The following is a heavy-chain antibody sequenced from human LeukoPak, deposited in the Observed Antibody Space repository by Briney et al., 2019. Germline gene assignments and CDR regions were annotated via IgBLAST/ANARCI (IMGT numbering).Heavy chain of an antibody. V-gene: IGHV3-23*01. CDR3: ASGLWFGELRYYYYGMDV. CDR2: ISGSGGST. D-gene: IGHD3-10*01. J-gene: IGHJ6*04. CDR1: GFTFSSYA. Sequence: GGSLRLSCAASGFTFSSYAMSWVRQAPGKGLEWVSVISGSGGSTYYADSVKGRFTISRDNSKNTLYLQMNSLRAEDTAVYYCASGLWFGELRYYYYGMDVWGKGTTVTVSS.